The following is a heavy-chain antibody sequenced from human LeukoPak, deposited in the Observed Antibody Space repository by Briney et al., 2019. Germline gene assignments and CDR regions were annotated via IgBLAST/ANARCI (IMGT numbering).Heavy chain of an antibody. CDR3: ARHGPDFSGSYLYYYYYYMDV. CDR2: IYYSGST. D-gene: IGHD1-26*01. CDR1: GGSISSSSYY. V-gene: IGHV4-39*01. J-gene: IGHJ6*03. Sequence: SETLSLTCTVSGGSISSSSYYWGWIRQPPGKGLEWIGSIYYSGSTYYNPSLKSRVTISVDTSKNQFSLKLSSVTAADTAVYYYARHGPDFSGSYLYYYYYYMDVWGKGTTVTVSS.